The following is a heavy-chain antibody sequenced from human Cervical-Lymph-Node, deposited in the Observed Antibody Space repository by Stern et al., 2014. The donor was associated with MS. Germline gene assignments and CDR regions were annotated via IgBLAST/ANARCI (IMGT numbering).Heavy chain of an antibody. CDR2: IVVGSGNT. J-gene: IGHJ3*02. Sequence: QLVQSGPEVKKPGTSVKVSCKASGFTFTSSAVQWVRQARGQSLEWIGWIVVGSGNTNYAQKFQERVTITRDMSTSTAYMELSSLRSEDTAVYYCAAAATADAFDIWGQGTMVTVSS. CDR3: AAAATADAFDI. CDR1: GFTFTSSA. V-gene: IGHV1-58*01.